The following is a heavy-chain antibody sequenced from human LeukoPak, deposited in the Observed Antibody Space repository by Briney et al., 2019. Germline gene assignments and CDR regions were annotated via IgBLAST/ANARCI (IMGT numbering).Heavy chain of an antibody. CDR2: ISGSGGST. CDR1: GFTFSSYE. CDR3: AKYYGSGTTAADY. V-gene: IGHV3-23*01. J-gene: IGHJ4*02. Sequence: PGGSLRLSCAASGFTFSSYEMNWVRQAPGKGLEWVSGISGSGGSTYYADSVKGRFTISRDNSKNTLYLQMNSLRADDTALYYCAKYYGSGTTAADYWGQGTLVTVSS. D-gene: IGHD3-10*01.